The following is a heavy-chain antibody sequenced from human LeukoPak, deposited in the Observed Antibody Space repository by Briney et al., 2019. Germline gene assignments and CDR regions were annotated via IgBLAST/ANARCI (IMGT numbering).Heavy chain of an antibody. D-gene: IGHD3-10*01. CDR3: AKAGLLWFGESWMDV. Sequence: GRSLRLSCAASGFTVSSNYMSWVRQAPGKGLEWVANIKEDGSESHYVDSVKGRFTISRDNAKNSLYLQMNSLRAEDTAVYFCAKAGLLWFGESWMDVWGQGTTVTVSS. CDR2: IKEDGSES. J-gene: IGHJ6*02. CDR1: GFTVSSNY. V-gene: IGHV3-7*01.